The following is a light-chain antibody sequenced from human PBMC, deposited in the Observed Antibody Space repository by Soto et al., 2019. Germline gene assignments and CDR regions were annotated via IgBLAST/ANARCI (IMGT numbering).Light chain of an antibody. CDR3: QQVKSYPRT. Sequence: IHMTQSPSTLSASVGDRVTITCRASQSISSWLAWYQQKPGNPPKLLIYEESTLHSGVPSRFSGRKVGTQFILTIDSLQPEDFATYYCQQVKSYPRTFGGGTKV. V-gene: IGKV1-5*01. CDR2: EES. CDR1: QSISSW. J-gene: IGKJ4*01.